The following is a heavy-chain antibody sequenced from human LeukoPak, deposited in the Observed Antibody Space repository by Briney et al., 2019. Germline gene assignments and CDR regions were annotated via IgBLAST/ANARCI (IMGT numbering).Heavy chain of an antibody. D-gene: IGHD3-3*01. CDR1: GFTFSDYY. Sequence: GGSLRLSCAASGFTFSDYYMSWIRQAPGKGLEWVSYISSSGSTIYYADSVKGRFTISRDNAKNSLYLQMNSLRAEDTAVYYCARDRGSYDFWSTDRWFDPWGRGTLVTVSS. CDR3: ARDRGSYDFWSTDRWFDP. CDR2: ISSSGSTI. J-gene: IGHJ5*02. V-gene: IGHV3-11*01.